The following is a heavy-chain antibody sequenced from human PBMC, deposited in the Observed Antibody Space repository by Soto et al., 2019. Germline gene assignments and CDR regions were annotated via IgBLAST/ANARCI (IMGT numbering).Heavy chain of an antibody. CDR3: VKETPSNVYIFGRFDY. CDR1: GFTFGDYA. V-gene: IGHV3-9*01. Sequence: EVQLVESGGGLVQPGRSLRLSCAASGFTFGDYAMHWVRQAPGKGLEWVSGISWNGGNIGYADSVKGRFTISRDKANTYLYLQVSSLRAKDTALYYCVKETPSNVYIFGRFDYWGQGARVTVSS. J-gene: IGHJ4*02. D-gene: IGHD3-3*02. CDR2: ISWNGGNI.